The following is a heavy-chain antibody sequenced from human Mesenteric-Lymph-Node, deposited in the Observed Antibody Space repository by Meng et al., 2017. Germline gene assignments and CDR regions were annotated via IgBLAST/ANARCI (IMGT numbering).Heavy chain of an antibody. D-gene: IGHD3-10*01. CDR2: IWHDGNNK. J-gene: IGHJ4*02. CDR1: GFTFSSYG. V-gene: IGHV3-33*01. Sequence: GESLKISCAASGFTFSSYGMHWVRQAPGKGLEWVAVIWHDGNNKYYADSVKGRFTISRDNSKNTLSLQLNSLRAEDTAVYYCARDRGADDPIDYWGQGTLVTVSS. CDR3: ARDRGADDPIDY.